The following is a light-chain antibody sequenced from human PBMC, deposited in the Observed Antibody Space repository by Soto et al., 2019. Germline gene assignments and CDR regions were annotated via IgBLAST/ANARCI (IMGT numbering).Light chain of an antibody. Sequence: QSVLTPPASVSGSPGQSITISCTGTSSDVGGYNYVSWYQQHPGKAPKLMIYEVSERPSGVPDRFSGSKSSNTASLTVSGLQAEDEADYYCSSYAGSNNFVFGTGTKVTVL. CDR3: SSYAGSNNFV. V-gene: IGLV2-8*01. J-gene: IGLJ1*01. CDR2: EVS. CDR1: SSDVGGYNY.